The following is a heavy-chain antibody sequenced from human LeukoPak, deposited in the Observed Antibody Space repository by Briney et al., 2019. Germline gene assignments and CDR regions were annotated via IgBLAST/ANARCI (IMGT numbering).Heavy chain of an antibody. CDR3: ATSSRDGYNYNY. V-gene: IGHV1-69*13. CDR2: IIPIFGAA. CDR1: EYTLTSYY. D-gene: IGHD5-24*01. J-gene: IGHJ4*02. Sequence: SVKVSCKASEYTLTSYYLHWVRQAPGQGLEWMGGIIPIFGAANYAQKFQGRVTITADESTSTAYMELSSLRSEDTAVYYCATSSRDGYNYNYWGQGTLVTVSS.